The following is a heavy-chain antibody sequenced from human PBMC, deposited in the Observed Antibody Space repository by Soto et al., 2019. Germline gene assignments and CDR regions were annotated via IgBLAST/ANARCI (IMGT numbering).Heavy chain of an antibody. CDR2: VSIGGST. CDR1: GFTFSSYA. D-gene: IGHD2-15*01. V-gene: IGHV3-23*01. CDR3: AQLRGAGGHFDY. Sequence: GGSLRLSCAASGFTFSSYAMGWVRQGPGKGLEWVAVVSIGGSTHYADSVRGRFTIPRDNSKNTLSLQMNSLTAEATAVFFYAQLRGAGGHFDYWGQGALVTVSS. J-gene: IGHJ4*02.